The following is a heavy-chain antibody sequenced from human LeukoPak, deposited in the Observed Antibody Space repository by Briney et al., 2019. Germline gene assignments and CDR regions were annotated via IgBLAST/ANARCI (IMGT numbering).Heavy chain of an antibody. CDR2: ISHSGST. V-gene: IGHV4-39*01. Sequence: SETLSLTCTVSTDSISSGNYYWGWVRQPPGKGLEWIGEISHSGSTYYNPSLKSRLTISVDTSKNQFSLKLSSVTAADTAVYYCARTGVATSRYYYYAMDVWGQGTTVTVSS. CDR1: TDSISSGNYY. CDR3: ARTGVATSRYYYYAMDV. J-gene: IGHJ6*02. D-gene: IGHD5-12*01.